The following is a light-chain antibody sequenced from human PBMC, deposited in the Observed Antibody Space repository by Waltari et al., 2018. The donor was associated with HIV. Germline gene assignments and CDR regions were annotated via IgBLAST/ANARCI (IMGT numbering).Light chain of an antibody. CDR1: SSDVGSYNY. CDR3: CSSAGRYTFV. V-gene: IGLV2-11*01. CDR2: DAM. J-gene: IGLJ1*01. Sequence: QSALSQPRSVSGSPGQSITISCTGTSSDVGSYNYVSWYQHHPGKAPKLMIYDAMKRPSGVPDRFSGSKSGNTASLTISGLQVEDEAYYYCCSSAGRYTFVFGTGTKVTVL.